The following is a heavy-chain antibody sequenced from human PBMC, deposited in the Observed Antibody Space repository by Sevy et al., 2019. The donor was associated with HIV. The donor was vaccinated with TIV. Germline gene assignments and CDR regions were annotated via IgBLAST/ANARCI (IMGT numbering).Heavy chain of an antibody. CDR2: ISGSGGST. V-gene: IGHV3-23*01. CDR1: GFTFSSYA. J-gene: IGHJ4*02. D-gene: IGHD2-2*03. CDR3: AKPPWIDQRAFEY. Sequence: RGSLRLSCAASGFTFSSYAMSWVRQAPGKGLEWVSAISGSGGSTYYADSVKGRFTISRDNSKNTLYLQMNSLRAEDTAVYYCAKPPWIDQRAFEYWGQGTLVTVSS.